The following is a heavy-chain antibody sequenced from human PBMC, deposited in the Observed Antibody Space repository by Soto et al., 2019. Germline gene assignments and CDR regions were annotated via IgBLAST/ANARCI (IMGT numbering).Heavy chain of an antibody. Sequence: PSETLSLTCAVYGGSFSGYYWSWIRQPPGKGLEWIGEINHSGSTNYNPSLKSRVTISVDTSKNQFSLKLSSVTAADTAVYYCARIGFFYYYYYGMDVWGQGTTVTVSS. CDR2: INHSGST. D-gene: IGHD5-12*01. CDR1: GGSFSGYY. V-gene: IGHV4-34*01. J-gene: IGHJ6*02. CDR3: ARIGFFYYYYYGMDV.